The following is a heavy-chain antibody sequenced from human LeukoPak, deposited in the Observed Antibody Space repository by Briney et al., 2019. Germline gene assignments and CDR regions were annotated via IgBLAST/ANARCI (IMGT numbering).Heavy chain of an antibody. V-gene: IGHV3-21*01. CDR2: ISVRSNYI. J-gene: IGHJ4*02. CDR3: VRLRRNSDTSGFYYYYDY. D-gene: IGHD3-22*01. CDR1: GYTFSSYS. Sequence: GGSLRLSCAASGYTFSSYSINWVRQAPGKGLEWVSSISVRSNYIYYADSVRGRFSISRDDARDSLYLQMNSLRAEDAAVYYCVRLRRNSDTSGFYYYYDYWGQGTLVTVSS.